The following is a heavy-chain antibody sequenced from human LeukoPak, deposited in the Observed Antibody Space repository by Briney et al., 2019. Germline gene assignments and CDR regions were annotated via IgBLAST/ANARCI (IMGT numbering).Heavy chain of an antibody. V-gene: IGHV4-39*01. CDR1: GGSISSSSYY. J-gene: IGHJ4*02. CDR3: ARSMVRGVITTLRFDY. CDR2: IYYSGST. Sequence: SETLSLTCTVSGGSISSSSYYWGWIRQPPGKGLEWIGSIYYSGSTYYNPSLKSRVTISVDTSKNQFSLKLSSVTAADTAVYYCARSMVRGVITTLRFDYWGQGTLVTVSS. D-gene: IGHD3-10*01.